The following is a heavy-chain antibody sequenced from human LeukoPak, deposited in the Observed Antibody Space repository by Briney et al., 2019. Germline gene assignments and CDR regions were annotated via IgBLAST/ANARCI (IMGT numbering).Heavy chain of an antibody. Sequence: SSQTLSLTCTVSGGSISSGSYYWSWIRQPAGKGLEWIGRIDAGGTTNYNPSLKSRITMSLDTSKNQFSLKLSSVTAADTAVYYCGRSGYPLYMDVWGKGTTVTVSS. CDR3: GRSGYPLYMDV. D-gene: IGHD5-12*01. J-gene: IGHJ6*03. CDR1: GGSISSGSYY. CDR2: IDAGGTT. V-gene: IGHV4-61*02.